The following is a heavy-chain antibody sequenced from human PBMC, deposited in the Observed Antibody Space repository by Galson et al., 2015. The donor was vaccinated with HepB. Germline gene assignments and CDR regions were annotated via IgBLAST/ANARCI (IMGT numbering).Heavy chain of an antibody. D-gene: IGHD2-2*01. J-gene: IGHJ4*02. CDR3: ARDMDCSSTGCTPWGY. CDR2: IIPILGIA. Sequence: SVKVSCKASGGTFSSYTIRWVRQAPGQGLEWMGRIIPILGIATYAQKFQGRVTITADKSTSTAYMELSSLRSEDTAVYYCARDMDCSSTGCTPWGYWGQGTLVTVSS. CDR1: GGTFSSYT. V-gene: IGHV1-69*04.